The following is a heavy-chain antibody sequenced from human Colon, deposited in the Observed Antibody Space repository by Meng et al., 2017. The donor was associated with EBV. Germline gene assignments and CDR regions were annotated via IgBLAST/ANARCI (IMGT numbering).Heavy chain of an antibody. CDR2: ISCYNGDT. CDR1: GYTFTHHG. D-gene: IGHD4-17*01. Sequence: QFHLVQPRAEVQKPVAPVMVAVKASGYTFTHHGISWIRQAPGQGLEWMGWISCYNGDTNYAQNLQGRVTMTIDKSTSTAYMDLRSLRSDDTAVYYCARDGGKYDYGDLFDYWGQGTLVTVSS. J-gene: IGHJ4*02. CDR3: ARDGGKYDYGDLFDY. V-gene: IGHV1-18*01.